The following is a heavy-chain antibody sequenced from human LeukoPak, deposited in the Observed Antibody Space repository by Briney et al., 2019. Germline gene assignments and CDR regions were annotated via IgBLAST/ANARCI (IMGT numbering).Heavy chain of an antibody. CDR1: GFTFSNYA. Sequence: AGGSLRLSCVASGFTFSNYAMSWVRQAPGKGLEWVANIKQDGSKKSYVDSVKGRFTISRDNAKNSLYLQMNSLRAEDTAIYYCTRVGYIDEGIDYWGQGTLVTVSS. V-gene: IGHV3-7*04. CDR3: TRVGYIDEGIDY. CDR2: IKQDGSKK. D-gene: IGHD5-24*01. J-gene: IGHJ4*02.